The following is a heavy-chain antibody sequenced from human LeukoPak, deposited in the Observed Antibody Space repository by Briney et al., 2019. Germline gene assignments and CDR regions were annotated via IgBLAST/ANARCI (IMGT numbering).Heavy chain of an antibody. J-gene: IGHJ4*02. CDR3: AKDGAWLRFDD. V-gene: IGHV3-23*01. Sequence: GGSLRLSCAASGFTFSNYAMSWVRQAPGKGLEWVSGISGSDGSTYYADSVKGRFTISRENSKNTLYLQMKNLRAEDTAVYYCAKDGAWLRFDDWGQGILVTVSS. CDR2: ISGSDGST. CDR1: GFTFSNYA. D-gene: IGHD5-12*01.